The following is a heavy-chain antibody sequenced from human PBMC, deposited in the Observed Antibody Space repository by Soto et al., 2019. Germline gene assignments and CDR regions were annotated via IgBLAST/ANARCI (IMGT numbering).Heavy chain of an antibody. D-gene: IGHD2-2*01. CDR2: IIPIFGTA. CDR1: GGTFSSYA. V-gene: IGHV1-69*13. CDR3: ARGNRIVLVPAARVYYGMDV. Sequence: SVKVSCKASGGTFSSYAISWVRQAPGQGLEWMGGIIPIFGTANYAQNFQGRVTITADESTSTAYMELSSLRSEDTAVYYCARGNRIVLVPAARVYYGMDVWGQGTTVTVSS. J-gene: IGHJ6*02.